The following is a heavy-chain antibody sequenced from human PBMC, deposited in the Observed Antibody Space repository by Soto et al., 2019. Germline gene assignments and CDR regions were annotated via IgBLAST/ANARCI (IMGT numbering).Heavy chain of an antibody. D-gene: IGHD6-19*01. CDR2: INHSGST. Sequence: SETLSLTCAVYGGSFSGYYWSWIRQPPGKGLEWIGEINHSGSTNYNPSLKSRVTISVDTSKNQFSLKLSSVTAADTAVYYCARGGIAVAGTFDYWGQGTLVTVSS. J-gene: IGHJ4*02. CDR1: GGSFSGYY. V-gene: IGHV4-34*01. CDR3: ARGGIAVAGTFDY.